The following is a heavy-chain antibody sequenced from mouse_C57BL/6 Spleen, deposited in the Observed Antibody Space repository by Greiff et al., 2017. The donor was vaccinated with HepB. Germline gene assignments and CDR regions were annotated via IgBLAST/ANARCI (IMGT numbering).Heavy chain of an antibody. CDR1: GYTFTSYW. J-gene: IGHJ3*01. CDR2: IHPNSGST. D-gene: IGHD2-1*01. V-gene: IGHV1-64*01. Sequence: VQLQQPGAELVKPGASVKLSCKASGYTFTSYWMHWVKQRPGQGLEWVGMIHPNSGSTNYNEKFKSKATLTVDKSSSTAYMQLSSLTSEDYAVYYCAKVGVYGNYSIFAYWGQGTLVTVSA. CDR3: AKVGVYGNYSIFAY.